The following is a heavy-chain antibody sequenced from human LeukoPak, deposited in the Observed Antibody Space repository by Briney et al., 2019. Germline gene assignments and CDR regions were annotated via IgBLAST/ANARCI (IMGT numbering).Heavy chain of an antibody. D-gene: IGHD2-8*02. CDR1: GYSFTTYY. J-gene: IGHJ4*02. CDR2: ITPNNGRP. Sequence: EAPVKVSCKTSGYSFTTYYIHWIRQAPGQGLEWMAVITPNNGRPTYAQKFQGRVTVTMDTSSSTVYMELSSLGSDDTAIYYCAKDQIQVWYMVVRFDSWGQGTLVSVSS. V-gene: IGHV1-46*01. CDR3: AKDQIQVWYMVVRFDS.